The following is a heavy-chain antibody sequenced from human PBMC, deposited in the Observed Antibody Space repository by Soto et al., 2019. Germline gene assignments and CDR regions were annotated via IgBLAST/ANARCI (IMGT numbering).Heavy chain of an antibody. Sequence: SQTRSLTCXISGDSVSSNSAAWNWIRQSPSRGLEWLGRTYYRSKWYNDYAVSVKSRITINPDTSKNQFSLQLNSVTPEDTAVHYCASANRNWNHEYFDYWGQGTLVTVSS. D-gene: IGHD1-1*01. J-gene: IGHJ4*02. CDR3: ASANRNWNHEYFDY. CDR1: GDSVSSNSAA. CDR2: TYYRSKWYN. V-gene: IGHV6-1*01.